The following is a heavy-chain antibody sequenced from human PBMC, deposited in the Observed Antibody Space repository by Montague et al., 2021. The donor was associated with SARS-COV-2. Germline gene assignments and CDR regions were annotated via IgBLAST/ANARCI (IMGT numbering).Heavy chain of an antibody. CDR2: IYYSGST. CDR1: GGSISSSSYY. D-gene: IGHD6-19*01. V-gene: IGHV4-39*01. Sequence: SETLSLTCTVSGGSISSSSYYWGWIRQPPGKGLEWIGSIYYSGSTYYNPSLKSRVTISVDTSKNQFSLKLSSVTAADTAVYYCASEARQWLDRGYFQHWGQGTLATVSS. CDR3: ASEARQWLDRGYFQH. J-gene: IGHJ1*01.